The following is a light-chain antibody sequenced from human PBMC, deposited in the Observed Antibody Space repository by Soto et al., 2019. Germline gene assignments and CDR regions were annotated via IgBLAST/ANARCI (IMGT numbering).Light chain of an antibody. J-gene: IGKJ1*01. CDR3: QQTYLIPWT. CDR2: AAS. V-gene: IGKV1-39*01. Sequence: DIQMTQSPSSLTASVGDRVTITCRASQSISTYLSWLRQKPGEAPDLLIYAASSLQAAVPPRFSGSRSGTEFTLTINSLQPEDFSIYFCQQTYLIPWTFGQGTKVEI. CDR1: QSISTY.